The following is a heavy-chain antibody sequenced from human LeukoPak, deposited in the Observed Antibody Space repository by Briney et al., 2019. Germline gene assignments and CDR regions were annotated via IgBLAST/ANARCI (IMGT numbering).Heavy chain of an antibody. D-gene: IGHD5-18*01. CDR1: GGSFSGYY. CDR2: INHSGST. J-gene: IGHJ5*02. V-gene: IGHV4-34*01. Sequence: SETLSLTCAVYGGSFSGYYWSWIRQPPGKGLEWIGEINHSGSTNYNPSLKSRVTISVDTSKNQFSLKLSSVTAADTAVYYCARGASPFQQLWTRDNWFYPWGQGTLVTVSS. CDR3: ARGASPFQQLWTRDNWFYP.